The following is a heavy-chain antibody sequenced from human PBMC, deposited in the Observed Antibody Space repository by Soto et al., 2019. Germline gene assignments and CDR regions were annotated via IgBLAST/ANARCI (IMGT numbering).Heavy chain of an antibody. Sequence: QVQLVQSGAEVKKPGASVKVSFKASGYTFTSYAMHWVRQAPGQRLEWMGWINAGNGNTKYSQKFQGRVTITTDTSASTAYMELSSLRSEDTAVYYCARDWHIVVVTAILGHDAFDIWGQGTMVTVSS. CDR1: GYTFTSYA. CDR3: ARDWHIVVVTAILGHDAFDI. D-gene: IGHD2-21*02. V-gene: IGHV1-3*01. CDR2: INAGNGNT. J-gene: IGHJ3*02.